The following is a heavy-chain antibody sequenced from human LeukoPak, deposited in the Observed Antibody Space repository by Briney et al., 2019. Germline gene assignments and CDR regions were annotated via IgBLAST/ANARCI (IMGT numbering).Heavy chain of an antibody. J-gene: IGHJ3*02. CDR2: ISWNSGSI. CDR1: GFTFDDYA. Sequence: PGGSLRLSCAVSGFTFDDYAMHWVRQAPGKGLEWVSGISWNSGSIGYADSVKGRFTISRDDAKNSLYLQMNSLRAEDTALYYCARDLFADYGAKRGAFDIWGQGTMVTVSS. V-gene: IGHV3-9*01. D-gene: IGHD4-17*01. CDR3: ARDLFADYGAKRGAFDI.